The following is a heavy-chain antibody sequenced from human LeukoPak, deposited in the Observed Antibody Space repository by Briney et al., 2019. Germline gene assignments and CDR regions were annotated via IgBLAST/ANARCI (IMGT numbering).Heavy chain of an antibody. CDR2: INPNSGGT. CDR1: GYSFTGYY. CDR3: ARDYWNYGGYFDY. D-gene: IGHD1-7*01. J-gene: IGHJ4*02. V-gene: IGHV1-2*02. Sequence: ASVKVSCKASGYSFTGYYIHWVRQAPGQGLEWMGWINPNSGGTKYAQMFQGRVTMTRDTSISTVYLELGRLKSDDTAVYFCARDYWNYGGYFDYWGQGTPVTVSS.